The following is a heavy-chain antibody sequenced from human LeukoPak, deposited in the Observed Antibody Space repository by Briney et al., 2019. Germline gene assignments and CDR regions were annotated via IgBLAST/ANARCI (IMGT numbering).Heavy chain of an antibody. V-gene: IGHV4-61*02. CDR2: IYTSGST. CDR1: GGSISSGSYY. J-gene: IGHJ3*02. CDR3: ARDRDIVVVVAAGDDAFDI. Sequence: PSETLSFTCTVSGGSISSGSYYWSWIRQPAGKGLEWIGRIYTSGSTNYNPSLKSRVTISVDTSKNQFSLKLSSVTAADTAVYYCARDRDIVVVVAAGDDAFDIWGQGTMVTVSS. D-gene: IGHD2-15*01.